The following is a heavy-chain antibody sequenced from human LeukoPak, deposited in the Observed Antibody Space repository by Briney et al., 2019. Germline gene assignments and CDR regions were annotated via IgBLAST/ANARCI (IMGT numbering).Heavy chain of an antibody. CDR1: GGTFSSYA. J-gene: IGHJ6*02. D-gene: IGHD3-22*01. CDR2: IIPIFGTA. CDR3: ARRAYSRHYYYGMDV. V-gene: IGHV1-69*13. Sequence: SMKVSCKASGGTFSSYAISWVRQAPGQGLEWMGGIIPIFGTANYAQKFQGRVTITADESTSTAYMELSSLRSEDTAVYYCARRAYSRHYYYGMDVWGQGTTVTVSS.